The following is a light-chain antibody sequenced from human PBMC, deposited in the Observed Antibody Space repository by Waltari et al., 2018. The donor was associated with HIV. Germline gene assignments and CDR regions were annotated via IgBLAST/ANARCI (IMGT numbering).Light chain of an antibody. CDR1: QSVSSN. CDR2: GAS. CDR3: QQYNNWPPLT. Sequence: EIVMTQSPASLSVSPGERATLSCRAGQSVSSNLAWCQQKPGQAPRLLIYGASTRATGIPARFSGSGSGTEFTLTISSLQSEDFAVYYCQQYNNWPPLTFGQGTKVEIK. J-gene: IGKJ1*01. V-gene: IGKV3-15*01.